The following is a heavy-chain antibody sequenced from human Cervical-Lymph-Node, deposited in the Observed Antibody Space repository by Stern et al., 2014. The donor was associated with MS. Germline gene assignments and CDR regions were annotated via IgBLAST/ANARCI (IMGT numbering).Heavy chain of an antibody. Sequence: QVTLKESGPALVKPTQTLTLTCTFSGFSLTATGMRVSWIRQSPGKALEWVARIDWDDDELYSPSLKTRLTISKDTSKNQVVLTMSNVDPVDTATYYCARTTAGTYFEYWGQGTLVTVSS. V-gene: IGHV2-70*04. CDR3: ARTTAGTYFEY. J-gene: IGHJ4*02. CDR2: IDWDDDE. CDR1: GFSLTATGMR. D-gene: IGHD1/OR15-1a*01.